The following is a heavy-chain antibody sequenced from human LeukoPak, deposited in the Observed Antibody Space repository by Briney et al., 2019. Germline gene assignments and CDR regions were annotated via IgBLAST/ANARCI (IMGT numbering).Heavy chain of an antibody. J-gene: IGHJ4*02. CDR1: GGSISTSNYY. D-gene: IGHD6-19*01. V-gene: IGHV4-39*02. CDR3: ARDGSSGWYWVDY. Sequence: SETLSLTCTVSGGSISTSNYYWGWIRQAPGKGLEWIGIIYNGGGTHYNPSLKSRVTISIDTSKNQFSLNLSSVTAADTAVYYCARDGSSGWYWVDYWGQGTLVTVSS. CDR2: IYNGGGT.